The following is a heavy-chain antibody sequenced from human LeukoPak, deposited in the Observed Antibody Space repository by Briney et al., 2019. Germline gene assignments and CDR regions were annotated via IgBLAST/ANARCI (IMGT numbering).Heavy chain of an antibody. Sequence: ASVKVSCKASGYTFTAYYIHWVRQAPGQGLEWMGWINPNSGGTNYAQKFQGRVTMTRDTSISTAYMELTNLISDDTAVYYCARNGAWGSYRLHDFWGQGTLVTVSS. D-gene: IGHD3-16*02. V-gene: IGHV1-2*02. CDR1: GYTFTAYY. J-gene: IGHJ4*02. CDR3: ARNGAWGSYRLHDF. CDR2: INPNSGGT.